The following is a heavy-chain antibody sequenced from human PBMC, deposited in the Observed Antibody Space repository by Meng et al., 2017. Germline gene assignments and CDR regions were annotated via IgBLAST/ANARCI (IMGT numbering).Heavy chain of an antibody. J-gene: IGHJ6*02. CDR3: AGGAVVTLIFYHAMDV. D-gene: IGHD2-21*02. V-gene: IGHV4-38-2*01. CDR1: GYSITGSYN. CDR2: IYQSGST. Sequence: SETLSLTCAVSGYSITGSYNWGWIRQSPGKGLEWIGSIYQSGSTHYNPSLKSRVTMSADTSKNQSSLKLTSVTAADTAVYYCAGGAVVTLIFYHAMDVWGQGTTVTVSS.